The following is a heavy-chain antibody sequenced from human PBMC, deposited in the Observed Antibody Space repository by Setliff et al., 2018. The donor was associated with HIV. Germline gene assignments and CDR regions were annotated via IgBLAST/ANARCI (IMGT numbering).Heavy chain of an antibody. CDR3: ARGLSFYDPGGFDY. Sequence: PSETLSLTCAVYGGSFSGYYWSWIRQPPGKGLEWIGEINHSGSTNYNPSLKSRVTISVDTSKSQFSLKLSSVTAADTAVYYCARGLSFYDPGGFDYWGQGTLVTVSS. D-gene: IGHD3-22*01. CDR1: GGSFSGYY. CDR2: INHSGST. V-gene: IGHV4-34*01. J-gene: IGHJ4*02.